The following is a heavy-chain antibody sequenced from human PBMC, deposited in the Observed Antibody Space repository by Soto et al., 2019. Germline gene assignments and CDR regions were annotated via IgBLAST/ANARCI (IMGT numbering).Heavy chain of an antibody. V-gene: IGHV3-30-3*01. CDR2: ISYDGSNK. D-gene: IGHD5-12*01. CDR1: GFTFSSYA. CDR3: ARDSRRRDGYNVDY. Sequence: QVQLVESGGGVVQPGRSLRLSCAASGFTFSSYAMHWVRQAPGKGLEWVAVISYDGSNKYYADSVKGRFTISRDNSKNTRYLQMNSLTTEDTAVYYCARDSRRRDGYNVDYWGQGTLVTVAS. J-gene: IGHJ4*02.